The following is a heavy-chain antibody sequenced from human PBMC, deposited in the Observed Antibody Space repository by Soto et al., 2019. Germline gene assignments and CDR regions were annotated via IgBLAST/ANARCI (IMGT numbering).Heavy chain of an antibody. D-gene: IGHD4-17*01. CDR3: ARKGGYGDYVDYYYYGMDV. J-gene: IGHJ6*02. Sequence: SVKVSCKASGGTFSSYAISWVRQAPGRGLEWMGGIIPIFGTANYAQKFQGRVTITADKSTSTAYMELSSLRSEDTAVYYCARKGGYGDYVDYYYYGMDVWGQGTTVTVSS. CDR1: GGTFSSYA. CDR2: IIPIFGTA. V-gene: IGHV1-69*06.